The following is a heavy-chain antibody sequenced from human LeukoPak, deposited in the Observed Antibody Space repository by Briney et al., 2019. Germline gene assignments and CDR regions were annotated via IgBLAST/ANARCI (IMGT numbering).Heavy chain of an antibody. Sequence: GGSLRLSCAASGFTFSSYRMSWVRQAPGKGLEWVADIKQDGSEKYYMDSVKGRFTTSRDNAKNSLYLQMNSLRAEDTAVYYCARLIRHSDYMDVWGKGTTVTISS. CDR3: ARLIRHSDYMDV. V-gene: IGHV3-7*01. D-gene: IGHD3-16*01. J-gene: IGHJ6*03. CDR1: GFTFSSYR. CDR2: IKQDGSEK.